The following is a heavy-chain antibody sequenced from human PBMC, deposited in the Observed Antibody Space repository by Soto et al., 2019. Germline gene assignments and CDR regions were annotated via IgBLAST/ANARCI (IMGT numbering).Heavy chain of an antibody. Sequence: PSETLSLTCTVSGDSISSYYWSWIRQPPGKGLEWIGYIYYSRSTNYNPSLKSRVTISVDTSKNQFSLKLSSVTAADTAVYYCARGGSYDYVWGSYYFDPWGQGTLVTVPQ. CDR2: IYYSRST. J-gene: IGHJ5*02. CDR3: ARGGSYDYVWGSYYFDP. CDR1: GDSISSYY. D-gene: IGHD3-16*01. V-gene: IGHV4-59*01.